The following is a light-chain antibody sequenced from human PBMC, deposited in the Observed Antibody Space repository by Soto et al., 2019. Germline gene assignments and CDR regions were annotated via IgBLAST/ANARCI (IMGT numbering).Light chain of an antibody. CDR1: SSDIGRYER. J-gene: IGLJ3*02. CDR2: EDY. Sequence: QSVLTQPASVSGSPGQSITISCTGTSSDIGRYERVSWYQWHPGKAPKLMIYEDYRRPSGISNRFSGSKSGNTASLTIYGLQAEDEADYFCCSYAGPDIFAVFGGGTKVTV. V-gene: IGLV2-23*01. CDR3: CSYAGPDIFAV.